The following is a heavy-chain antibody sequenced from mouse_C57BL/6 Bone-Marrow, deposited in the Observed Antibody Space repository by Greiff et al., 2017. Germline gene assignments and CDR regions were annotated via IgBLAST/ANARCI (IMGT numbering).Heavy chain of an antibody. Sequence: QVQLQQPGAELVKPGASVKLSCKASGYTFTSYWMHWVKQRPGQGLEWIGMIHPNSGSTNYNEKFKSKATLTVDKSSSTAYMQLSSLTSEDSAVYYGARIGGYYVYYAMDYWGQGTSVTVSS. V-gene: IGHV1-64*01. J-gene: IGHJ4*01. CDR3: ARIGGYYVYYAMDY. CDR2: IHPNSGST. D-gene: IGHD2-3*01. CDR1: GYTFTSYW.